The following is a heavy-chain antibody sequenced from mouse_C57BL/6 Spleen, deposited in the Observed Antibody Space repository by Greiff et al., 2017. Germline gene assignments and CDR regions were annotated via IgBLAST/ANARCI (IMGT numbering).Heavy chain of an antibody. V-gene: IGHV5-4*01. CDR1: GFTFSSYA. J-gene: IGHJ3*01. CDR3: ARDGSLPFAY. Sequence: EVKLVESGGGLVKPGGSLKLSCAASGFTFSSYAMSWVRQTPEKRLEWVATISDGGSYTYYPDNVKGRFTISRDNAKNNLYLQMSHLKSEDTAMYYCARDGSLPFAYWGQGTLVTVSA. CDR2: ISDGGSYT.